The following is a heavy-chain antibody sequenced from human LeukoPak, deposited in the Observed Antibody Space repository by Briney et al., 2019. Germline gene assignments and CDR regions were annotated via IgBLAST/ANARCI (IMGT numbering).Heavy chain of an antibody. CDR3: ARQGYFGSGAAHYFDH. J-gene: IGHJ4*02. D-gene: IGHD3-10*01. Sequence: SETLSLTCTVSGGSISSSPYYWGWIRQPPGKDLEWIGSIFYSGSTYYNPSLNSRVTISLDTSKNQFSLKLSSATAADTAVYYCARQGYFGSGAAHYFDHWGQGTLVTVSS. V-gene: IGHV4-39*01. CDR2: IFYSGST. CDR1: GGSISSSPYY.